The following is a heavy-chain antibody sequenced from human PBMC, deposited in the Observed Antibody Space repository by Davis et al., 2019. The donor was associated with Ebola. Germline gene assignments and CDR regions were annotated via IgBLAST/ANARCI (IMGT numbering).Heavy chain of an antibody. CDR3: AGNYPYYYYGMDV. Sequence: GESLKISCAASGFTVSSNYMSWVRQAPGKGLEWVSVIYSGGSTYYADSVKGRFTISRHNSKNTLYLQMNSLRAEDTAVYYCAGNYPYYYYGMDVWGQGTTVTVSS. J-gene: IGHJ6*02. V-gene: IGHV3-53*01. D-gene: IGHD4-11*01. CDR1: GFTVSSNY. CDR2: IYSGGST.